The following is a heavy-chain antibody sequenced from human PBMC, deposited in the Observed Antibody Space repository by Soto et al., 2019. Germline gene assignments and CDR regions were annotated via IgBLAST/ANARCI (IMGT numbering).Heavy chain of an antibody. CDR1: GGSISSYY. D-gene: IGHD1-26*01. V-gene: IGHV4-59*01. CDR2: IYYSGST. Sequence: SETLSLTCTVSGGSISSYYCGWIRQPPGKGLEWIGYIYYSGSTNYNPSLKSRVTISVDTSKNQFSLKLSSVTAADTAVYYCARRYGGNFDYWGQGTLVTVSS. J-gene: IGHJ4*02. CDR3: ARRYGGNFDY.